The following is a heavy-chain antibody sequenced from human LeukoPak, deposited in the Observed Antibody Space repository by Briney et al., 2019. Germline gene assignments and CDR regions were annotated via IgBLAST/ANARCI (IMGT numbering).Heavy chain of an antibody. CDR2: FDPGDDET. CDR1: GYSLTELS. J-gene: IGHJ4*02. V-gene: IGHV1-24*01. CDR3: ATYPYHYGH. Sequence: ASVKVSCKVSGYSLTELSMHWVRQAPGKGLEWMGGFDPGDDETIYAQKFQGRVTMTEDTSTDTAYMELSSLKSEDTALYYCATYPYHYGHWGQGTLVTVSS. D-gene: IGHD3-10*01.